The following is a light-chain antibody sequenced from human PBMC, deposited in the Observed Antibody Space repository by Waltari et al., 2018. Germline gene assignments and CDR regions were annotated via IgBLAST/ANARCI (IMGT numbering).Light chain of an antibody. Sequence: DIVMTQSPDSLAVSLGARAPINCKSSQSVLFNFYNKNYLGWYQHKPGRPPKPLIYRASTRESGVPDRFSGSGSGTDFNLTISSLQAEDVAVYYCQQYYSLPWAFGQGTKVEIK. CDR1: QSVLFNFYNKNY. V-gene: IGKV4-1*01. CDR3: QQYYSLPWA. CDR2: RAS. J-gene: IGKJ1*01.